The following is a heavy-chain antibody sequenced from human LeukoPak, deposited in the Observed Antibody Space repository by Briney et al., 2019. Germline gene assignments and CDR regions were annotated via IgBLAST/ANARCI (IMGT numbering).Heavy chain of an antibody. J-gene: IGHJ4*02. CDR2: ISSSSSHI. CDR3: ANTILTGAL. D-gene: IGHD2-2*02. CDR1: GFTFGTYS. V-gene: IGHV3-21*01. Sequence: PGGSLRLSCAASGFTFGTYSMNWVRQAPGKGLEWVSSISSSSSHIYYADSVKGRFTISRDNAKNSLYLQMNSLRAEDTAVYYCANTILTGALWGQGTLVTVSS.